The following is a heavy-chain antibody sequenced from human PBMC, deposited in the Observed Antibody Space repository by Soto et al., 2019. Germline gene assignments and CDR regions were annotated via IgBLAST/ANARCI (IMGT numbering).Heavy chain of an antibody. V-gene: IGHV3-9*01. J-gene: IGHJ2*01. D-gene: IGHD6-13*01. CDR1: GFTFDDYA. CDR2: ISWNSGSI. CDR3: AKDGGRQQLVPSYWYFDL. Sequence: EVQLVESGGGLVQPGRSLRLSCAASGFTFDDYAMHWVRQAPGKGLEWVSGISWNSGSIGYADSVKGRFTISRDNAKNSLYLQMNCLRAEDTALYYCAKDGGRQQLVPSYWYFDLWGRGTLVTVSS.